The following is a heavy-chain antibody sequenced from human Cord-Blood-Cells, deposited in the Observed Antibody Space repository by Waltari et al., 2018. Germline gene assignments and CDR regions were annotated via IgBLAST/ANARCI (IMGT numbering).Heavy chain of an antibody. Sequence: VQLQQWGAGLLKPSETLSLTCAVYGGSFSGYYWSWIRQPPGKGLEWIGEINHSGSTNYNPSLKSRVTISVDTSKNQFSLKLSSVTTADTAVYYCARAPLSWYFDLWGRGTLVTVSS. CDR1: GGSFSGYY. CDR2: INHSGST. J-gene: IGHJ2*01. V-gene: IGHV4-34*01. CDR3: ARAPLSWYFDL.